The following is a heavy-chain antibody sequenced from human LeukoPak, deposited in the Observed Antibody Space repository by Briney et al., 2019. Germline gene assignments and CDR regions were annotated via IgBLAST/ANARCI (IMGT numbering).Heavy chain of an antibody. CDR1: GGSISSYY. CDR3: ARKGISAVAGAFDI. CDR2: IYTSGST. Sequence: SETLSLTCTVSGGSISSYYWTWIRQPAGKGLEWIGRIYTSGSTNSNPSLKSRVTLSVDTSKNQFSLKLTSVTAADTAVYYCARKGISAVAGAFDIWGQGTMVTVSS. D-gene: IGHD6-19*01. J-gene: IGHJ3*02. V-gene: IGHV4-4*07.